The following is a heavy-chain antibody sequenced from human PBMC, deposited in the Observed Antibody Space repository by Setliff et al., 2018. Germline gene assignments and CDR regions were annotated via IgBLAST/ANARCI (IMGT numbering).Heavy chain of an antibody. V-gene: IGHV3-23*01. D-gene: IGHD6-19*01. CDR3: ARRYSSGWAYYYYYYMDV. J-gene: IGHJ6*03. CDR1: GFTFGDFA. Sequence: GGSLRLSCAASGFTFGDFAMTWVRQAPGKGLEWVSGIGGRGISTYYADSVKGRFIISRDNAKNSLYLQMNSLRAGDTAVYYCARRYSSGWAYYYYYYMDVWGKGTTVTVSS. CDR2: IGGRGIST.